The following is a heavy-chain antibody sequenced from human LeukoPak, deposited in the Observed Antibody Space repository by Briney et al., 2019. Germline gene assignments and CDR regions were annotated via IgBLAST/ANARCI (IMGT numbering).Heavy chain of an antibody. V-gene: IGHV4-39*07. CDR3: ARDGSIAAAGFDY. J-gene: IGHJ4*02. Sequence: SETLSLTCTVSGGSISSSSYYWGWIRQPPGKGLEWIGSIYYSGSTYYNPSLKSRVTISVDTSKNQFSLKLSSVTAADTAVYYCARDGSIAAAGFDYWGQGTLVTVSS. CDR1: GGSISSSSYY. CDR2: IYYSGST. D-gene: IGHD6-13*01.